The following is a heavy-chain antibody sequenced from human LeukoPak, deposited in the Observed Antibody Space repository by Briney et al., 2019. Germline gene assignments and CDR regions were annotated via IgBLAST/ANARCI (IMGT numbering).Heavy chain of an antibody. V-gene: IGHV3-21*01. CDR2: ISSSSSYK. CDR3: ARINDIDNSYHLDF. CDR1: GFTFSSYA. J-gene: IGHJ4*01. D-gene: IGHD2-15*01. Sequence: GGSLRLSCAASGFTFSSYAVSWVRQAPGKGLEWVSSISSSSSYKYYADSLKGRFTISRDNAKNSLYLQVNSLRAEDTAVYYCARINDIDNSYHLDFWGHGTLVTVSS.